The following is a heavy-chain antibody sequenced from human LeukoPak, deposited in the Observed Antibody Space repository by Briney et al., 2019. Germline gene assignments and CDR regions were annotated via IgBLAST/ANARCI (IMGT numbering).Heavy chain of an antibody. D-gene: IGHD1-7*01. CDR3: ARDQAGTTTGIDP. J-gene: IGHJ5*02. V-gene: IGHV4-30-2*01. Sequence: SETLSLTCTVSGGSISSGGYYWSWIRQPPGKGLEWIGYIYHSGSTYYNPSLKSRVTISVDRSKNQFSLKLSPVTAADTAVYYCARDQAGTTTGIDPWGQGTLVTVSS. CDR2: IYHSGST. CDR1: GGSISSGGYY.